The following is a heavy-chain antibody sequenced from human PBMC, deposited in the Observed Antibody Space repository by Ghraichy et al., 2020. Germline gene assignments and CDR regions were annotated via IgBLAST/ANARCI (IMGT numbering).Heavy chain of an antibody. CDR3: ATPPGIAAAGTGWFDP. J-gene: IGHJ5*02. CDR2: ISSSSSYI. D-gene: IGHD6-13*01. CDR1: GFTFSSYT. Sequence: GGSLRLSCAASGFTFSSYTINWVRQAPGEGLEWVSSISSSSSYIYYADSVKGRFTISRDNAKNSLYLQMNSLRAEDTAVYYCATPPGIAAAGTGWFDPWGQGTLVTVSS. V-gene: IGHV3-21*01.